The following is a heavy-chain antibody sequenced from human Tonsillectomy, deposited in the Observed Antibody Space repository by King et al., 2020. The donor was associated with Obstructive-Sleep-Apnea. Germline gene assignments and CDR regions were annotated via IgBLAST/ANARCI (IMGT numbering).Heavy chain of an antibody. CDR2: IYYSGST. CDR3: ARAFSSSWYPKNWFDL. CDR1: Y. J-gene: IGHJ5*02. V-gene: IGHV4-39*01. D-gene: IGHD6-13*01. Sequence: YWGWIRQPPGKGLEWIGSIYYSGSTYYNPSLKSRVTISVDTSKNQFSLKLSSVTAGDTAVYYCARAFSSSWYPKNWFDLWGQGTLVPVSS.